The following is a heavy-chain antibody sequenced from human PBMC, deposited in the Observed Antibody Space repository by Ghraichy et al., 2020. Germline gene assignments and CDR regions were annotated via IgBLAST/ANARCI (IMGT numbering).Heavy chain of an antibody. Sequence: GGSLRLSCAASGFTFSSCGMHWVRQAPGKGLEWVAVISYDGNNKYYVDSVKGRFTISRDNSKNTLYLQMNSLKPEDTAVYYCAKDSGYYYGSGSYYAANYYYYGIDVWGHGTTVTVSS. CDR1: GFTFSSCG. CDR2: ISYDGNNK. J-gene: IGHJ6*02. V-gene: IGHV3-30*18. CDR3: AKDSGYYYGSGSYYAANYYYYGIDV. D-gene: IGHD3-10*01.